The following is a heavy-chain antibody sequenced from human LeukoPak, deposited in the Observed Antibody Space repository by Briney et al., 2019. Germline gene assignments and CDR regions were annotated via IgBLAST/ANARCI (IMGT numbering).Heavy chain of an antibody. CDR2: ISSSSYI. CDR1: GFTFSSYS. CDR3: ARAGQWLDYYYMDV. Sequence: GGSLRLSCAASGFTFSSYSMNWVRQAPGKGLEWVSSISSSSYIYYADSVKGRFTISRDNAKNSLYLQMNSLRAEDTAVYYCARAGQWLDYYYMDVWGKGTTVTVSS. J-gene: IGHJ6*03. D-gene: IGHD6-19*01. V-gene: IGHV3-21*01.